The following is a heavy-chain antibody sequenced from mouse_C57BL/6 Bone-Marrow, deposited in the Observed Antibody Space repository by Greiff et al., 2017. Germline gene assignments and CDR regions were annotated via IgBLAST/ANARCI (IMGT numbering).Heavy chain of an antibody. CDR3: TTKGHYSTTHFDY. CDR2: IDPENGDT. D-gene: IGHD2-5*01. V-gene: IGHV14-4*01. Sequence: EVQLQESGAELVRPGASVKLSCTASGFNIKDDYMHWVKQRPEQGLEWIGGIDPENGDTEYASKFLGKATITADTSSNTAYLQFSSLTSEDTAVYYCTTKGHYSTTHFDYWGQGTTLTVSS. CDR1: GFNIKDDY. J-gene: IGHJ2*01.